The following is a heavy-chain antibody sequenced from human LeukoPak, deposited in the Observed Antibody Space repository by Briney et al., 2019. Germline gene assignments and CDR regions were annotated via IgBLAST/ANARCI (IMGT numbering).Heavy chain of an antibody. CDR1: GFGFSDSY. CDR2: ISGSGSDM. Sequence: PGGSLRLSCVVSGFGFSDSYMTWIRRTPGKGLEWLAYISGSGSDMYYADSVKGRFTISRDNAKNSLYLQMNSLRPDDTALYYCSTDPRLLIYWGHGTLVTVSS. CDR3: STDPRLLIY. D-gene: IGHD2-8*01. V-gene: IGHV3-11*01. J-gene: IGHJ4*01.